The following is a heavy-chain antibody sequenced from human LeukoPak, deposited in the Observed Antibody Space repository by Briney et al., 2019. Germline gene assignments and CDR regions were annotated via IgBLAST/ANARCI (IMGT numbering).Heavy chain of an antibody. Sequence: GGSLRLSCAASGFTFSSYGMYWVRQAPGKGLEWVAFLRYDGSNKYYADSVKGRFTISRDNSKNTLYLQMSSLRAGDTAVYYCAKDTVSRYCSGGSCLGAMDVWGQGTTVTVSS. V-gene: IGHV3-30*02. D-gene: IGHD2-15*01. CDR3: AKDTVSRYCSGGSCLGAMDV. CDR2: LRYDGSNK. J-gene: IGHJ6*02. CDR1: GFTFSSYG.